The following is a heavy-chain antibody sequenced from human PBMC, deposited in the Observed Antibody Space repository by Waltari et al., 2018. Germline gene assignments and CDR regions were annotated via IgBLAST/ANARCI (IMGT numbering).Heavy chain of an antibody. CDR1: GGSISSSNW. CDR3: ASSYYYGSGIIDY. CDR2: IYHSGST. J-gene: IGHJ4*02. Sequence: QVQLQESGPGLVKPSGTLSLTCAVSGGSISSSNWWSWVRQPPGKGLEWIGEIYHSGSTNYNPSLKIRVTISVDKSKNQFSLKLSSVTAADTAVYYCASSYYYGSGIIDYWGQGTLVTVSS. D-gene: IGHD3-10*01. V-gene: IGHV4-4*02.